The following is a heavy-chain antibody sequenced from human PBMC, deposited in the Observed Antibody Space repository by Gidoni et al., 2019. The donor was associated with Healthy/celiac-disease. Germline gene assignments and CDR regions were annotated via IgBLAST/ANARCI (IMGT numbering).Heavy chain of an antibody. CDR2: ISGSGGST. D-gene: IGHD1-26*01. CDR1: GFTFSSYA. CDR3: AIEPGATHDFDY. Sequence: EVQLLESGGGLVQPGGSLRLSCSASGFTFSSYAMSWVRQAPGKGLEWVSDISGSGGSTYYADSVKGRFTISRDNSKNTLYLQMNSLRAEDTAVYYCAIEPGATHDFDYWGQGTLVTVSS. J-gene: IGHJ4*02. V-gene: IGHV3-23*01.